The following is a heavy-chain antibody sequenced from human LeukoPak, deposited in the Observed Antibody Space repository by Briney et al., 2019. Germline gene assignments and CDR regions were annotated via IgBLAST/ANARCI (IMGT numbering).Heavy chain of an antibody. J-gene: IGHJ4*02. D-gene: IGHD3-10*01. CDR3: ARSVYYYGSLDY. CDR2: IYYSGST. Sequence: NPSETLSLTCTVSGGSISSYYWSWIRQPPGKGLEWIGYIYYSGSTNYNPSLKSRVTISVDTSKNQFSLKLSSVTAADTAVYYCARSVYYYGSLDYWGQGTLVTVSS. CDR1: GGSISSYY. V-gene: IGHV4-59*01.